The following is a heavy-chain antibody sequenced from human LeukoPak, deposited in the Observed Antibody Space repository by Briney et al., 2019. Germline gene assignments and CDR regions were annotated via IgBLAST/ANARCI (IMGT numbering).Heavy chain of an antibody. V-gene: IGHV3-33*01. CDR1: GFTFSSYG. Sequence: GGSLRRSCAASGFTFSSYGMHWVRQAPGKGLEWVAVIWYDGSNKYYADSVKGRFTISRDNSKNTLYLQMNSLRAEDTAVYYCAREAVLMVYARKNWFDPWGQGTLVTVSS. J-gene: IGHJ5*02. CDR3: AREAVLMVYARKNWFDP. D-gene: IGHD2-8*01. CDR2: IWYDGSNK.